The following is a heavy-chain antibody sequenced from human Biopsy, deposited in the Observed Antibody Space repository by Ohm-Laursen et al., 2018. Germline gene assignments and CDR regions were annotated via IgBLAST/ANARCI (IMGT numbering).Heavy chain of an antibody. Sequence: ASVKVSCKASGYTFTSYDITWVRQASRQRPEWIGWLNPVSGNSNFGQKFRGRVTVTSDTSISTAFMELSGLTSDDTATYYCGRAVRNQLLTDPWGQGTLGTVTS. V-gene: IGHV1-8*01. CDR1: GYTFTSYD. CDR2: LNPVSGNS. CDR3: GRAVRNQLLTDP. J-gene: IGHJ5*02. D-gene: IGHD1-7*01.